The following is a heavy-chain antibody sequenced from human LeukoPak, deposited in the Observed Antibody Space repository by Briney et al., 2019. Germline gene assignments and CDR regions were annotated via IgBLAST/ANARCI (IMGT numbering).Heavy chain of an antibody. CDR3: ARLGAGPTYYDFWSGYSSFHFDY. Sequence: SETLSLTCIVSGGSTSGGNYYWGWIRRPPGKGLEWIGGISSSGNTYYNPSLKSRITISIDTSKNHFSLKLSSVTAADTAVYYCARLGAGPTYYDFWSGYSSFHFDYWGQGTLVTVSS. CDR2: ISSSGNT. CDR1: GGSTSGGNYY. D-gene: IGHD3-3*01. J-gene: IGHJ4*02. V-gene: IGHV4-39*02.